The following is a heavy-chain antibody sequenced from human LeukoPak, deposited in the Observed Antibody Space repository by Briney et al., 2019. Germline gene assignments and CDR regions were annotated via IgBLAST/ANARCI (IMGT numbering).Heavy chain of an antibody. D-gene: IGHD4-11*01. CDR2: IYHSGST. CDR3: ARGIDDYSNYFDY. CDR1: GGSISSGDYY. J-gene: IGHJ4*02. V-gene: IGHV4-30-4*01. Sequence: PSETLSLTCTVSGGSISSGDYYWSWIRQPPGKGLEWIGYIYHSGSTFYNPSLKSRLTISVDTSKNQFSLKLSSVTAADTAVYYCARGIDDYSNYFDYWGQGTLVTVSS.